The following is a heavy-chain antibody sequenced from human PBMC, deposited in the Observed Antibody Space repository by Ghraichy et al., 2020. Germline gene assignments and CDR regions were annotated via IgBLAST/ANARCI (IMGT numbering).Heavy chain of an antibody. CDR1: GFTFSVYG. V-gene: IGHV3-21*01. Sequence: GGSLRLSCAASGFTFSVYGLHWVRQAPGKGLEWVSSIGSSSADYMYFADSVNGRFTISRDDAKNSLFLQMNSLRDDDTAIYYCARGRTPDYYDTSAYSFDSWGQGTLVTVSS. D-gene: IGHD3-22*01. J-gene: IGHJ4*02. CDR2: IGSSSADYM. CDR3: ARGRTPDYYDTSAYSFDS.